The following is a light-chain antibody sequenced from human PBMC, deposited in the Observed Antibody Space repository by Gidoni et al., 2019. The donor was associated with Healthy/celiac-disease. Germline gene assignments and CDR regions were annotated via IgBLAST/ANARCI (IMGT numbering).Light chain of an antibody. J-gene: IGKJ4*01. Sequence: EIVLTQSPATLSLSPGERATLSVRASQSVSSYLAWYQQKPGQAPRLLIYDAANRATGIPARFSGSGSGTDFTLTISSLEPEDFAVYYCQQRSNWPLTFGGGTKVEIK. CDR2: DAA. CDR1: QSVSSY. V-gene: IGKV3-11*01. CDR3: QQRSNWPLT.